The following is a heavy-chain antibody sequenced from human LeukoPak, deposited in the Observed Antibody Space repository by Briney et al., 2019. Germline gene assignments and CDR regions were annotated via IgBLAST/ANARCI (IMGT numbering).Heavy chain of an antibody. J-gene: IGHJ4*02. D-gene: IGHD5-18*01. V-gene: IGHV3-7*01. CDR1: GFTFSSYA. Sequence: PGGSLRLSCAASGFTFSSYAMSWVRQAPGKGLEWVANIKQDGSEKYYVDSVKGRFTISRDNAKNSLYLQMNSLRAEDTAVYYCARNRGYSYVKYWGQGTLVTVSS. CDR2: IKQDGSEK. CDR3: ARNRGYSYVKY.